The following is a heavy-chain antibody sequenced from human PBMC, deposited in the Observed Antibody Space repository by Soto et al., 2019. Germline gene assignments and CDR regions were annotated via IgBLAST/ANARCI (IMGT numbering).Heavy chain of an antibody. Sequence: KPSETLSLTCTVSGGSFKSGSYSWSWIRQSPGKGLEWIGYVYHTGRTSYNPSLKSRVSISMDTSKNQFSLNLDSVTAADTAVYFCARDFAYFDSWGQGTLVTVS. D-gene: IGHD3-3*01. CDR1: GGSFKSGSYS. CDR2: VYHTGRT. J-gene: IGHJ4*02. V-gene: IGHV4-61*01. CDR3: ARDFAYFDS.